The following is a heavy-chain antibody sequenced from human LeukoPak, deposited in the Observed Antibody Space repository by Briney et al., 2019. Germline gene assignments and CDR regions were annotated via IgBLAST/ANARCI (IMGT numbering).Heavy chain of an antibody. CDR3: ARVGTIVVVPAAKSLDY. J-gene: IGHJ4*02. CDR2: ISAYNGNT. V-gene: IGHV1-18*01. D-gene: IGHD2-2*01. Sequence: GASVKVSCKASGYTFTSYGISWVRQAPGQGLEWMGWISAYNGNTNYAQKLQGRVTTTTDTSTSTAYMELRSLRSDDTAVYYCARVGTIVVVPAAKSLDYWGQGTLVTASS. CDR1: GYTFTSYG.